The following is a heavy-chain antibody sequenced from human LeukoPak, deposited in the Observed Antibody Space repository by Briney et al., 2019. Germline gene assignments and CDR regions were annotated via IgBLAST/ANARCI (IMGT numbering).Heavy chain of an antibody. J-gene: IGHJ4*02. CDR1: GFTFSSYE. Sequence: GGSLRLSCTASGFTFSSYEMNWVRQAPGKGLEGVSYISSSGSTIYYADSVKGRFTISRDNSKNTLYLQMNSLRAEDTAVYYCAKGIVVGATPYYFDYWGQGTLVTVSS. CDR3: AKGIVVGATPYYFDY. D-gene: IGHD1-26*01. CDR2: ISSSGSTI. V-gene: IGHV3-48*03.